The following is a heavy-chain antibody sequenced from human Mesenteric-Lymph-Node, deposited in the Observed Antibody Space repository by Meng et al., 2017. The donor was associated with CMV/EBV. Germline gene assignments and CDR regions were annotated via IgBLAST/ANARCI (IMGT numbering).Heavy chain of an antibody. D-gene: IGHD6-19*01. Sequence: LTGAASGFTFSNYEMNWVRQAPGKGLEWVSYISSSGSTIYYADSLKGRFTISRDNAKNSLYLQMNSLRAEDTAIYYCARDRGSGWYEFDYWGPGTLVTVSS. V-gene: IGHV3-48*03. CDR1: GFTFSNYE. CDR3: ARDRGSGWYEFDY. CDR2: ISSSGSTI. J-gene: IGHJ4*02.